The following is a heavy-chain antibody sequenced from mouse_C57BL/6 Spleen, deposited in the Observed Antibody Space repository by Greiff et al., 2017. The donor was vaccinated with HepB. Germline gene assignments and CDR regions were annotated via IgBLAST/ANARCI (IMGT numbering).Heavy chain of an antibody. CDR3: ARGGHGYFDV. V-gene: IGHV1-52*01. CDR2: IDPSDSET. D-gene: IGHD3-3*01. Sequence: VQLQQSGAELVRPGSSVKLSCKASGYTFTSYWMHWVKQRPIQGLEWIGNIDPSDSETHYNQKFKDKATLTVDKSSSTAYMQLSSLTSEDSAVYYCARGGHGYFDVWGTGTTVTVSS. J-gene: IGHJ1*03. CDR1: GYTFTSYW.